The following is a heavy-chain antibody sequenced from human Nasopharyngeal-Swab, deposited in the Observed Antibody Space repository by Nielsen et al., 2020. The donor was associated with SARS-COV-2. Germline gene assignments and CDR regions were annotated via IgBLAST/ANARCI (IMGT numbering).Heavy chain of an antibody. CDR3: ARAGKIQLWFNSLYYFDY. CDR2: INPNSGNT. CDR1: GYTFTGYY. Sequence: ASVKVSCKASGYTFTGYYMHWVRQAPGQGLEWMGRINPNSGNTGYAQKFQGRVTMTRNTSISTAYMELSSLRSEDTAVYYCARAGKIQLWFNSLYYFDYWGQGTLVT. D-gene: IGHD5-18*01. V-gene: IGHV1-8*02. J-gene: IGHJ4*02.